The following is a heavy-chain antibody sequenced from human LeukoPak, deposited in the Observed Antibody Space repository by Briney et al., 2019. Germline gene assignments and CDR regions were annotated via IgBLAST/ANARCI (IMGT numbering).Heavy chain of an antibody. CDR1: GGSISSSNW. V-gene: IGHV4-4*02. CDR3: ASSYAYDYVWGSYRYTAYYYMDV. CDR2: IYHSGST. D-gene: IGHD3-16*02. J-gene: IGHJ6*03. Sequence: SGTLSLTCAVSGGSISSSNWWSWVRQPPGKGLEWIGEIYHSGSTNYNPSLKSRVTISVDKSKNQFSLKLNSVTAADTAVYYCASSYAYDYVWGSYRYTAYYYMDVWGKGTTVTVSS.